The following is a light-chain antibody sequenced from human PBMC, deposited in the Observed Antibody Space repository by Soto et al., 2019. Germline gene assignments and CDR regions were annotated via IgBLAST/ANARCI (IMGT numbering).Light chain of an antibody. CDR2: EVS. CDR1: SSDVGGYNY. Sequence: QSALTQPASVSRSPGQSITISCTGTSSDVGGYNYVAWYQQHPGKAPKLMIYEVSNRPSGVSNRFSGSKSGNTASLTISGLQAEDEADYYCSSYTNKNTLVFGGGTKVTVL. J-gene: IGLJ3*02. V-gene: IGLV2-14*01. CDR3: SSYTNKNTLV.